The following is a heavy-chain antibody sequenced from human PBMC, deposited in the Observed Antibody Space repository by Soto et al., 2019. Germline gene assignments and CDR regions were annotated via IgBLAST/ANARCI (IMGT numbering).Heavy chain of an antibody. J-gene: IGHJ4*02. Sequence: AGDTNYADSVKGRFTITRDNSRNTVYLQMNSLRAEDTAVYYCAKNFFLDNWGQGTRVTVSS. CDR3: AKNFFLDN. V-gene: IGHV3-23*01. CDR2: AGDT.